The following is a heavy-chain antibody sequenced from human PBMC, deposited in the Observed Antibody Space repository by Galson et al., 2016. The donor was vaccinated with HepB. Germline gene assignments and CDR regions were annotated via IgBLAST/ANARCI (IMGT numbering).Heavy chain of an antibody. CDR2: ISDTGDSS. CDR1: GFTFGSYG. CDR3: AKDLVDYGDYDHYYYGMDV. V-gene: IGHV3-23*01. J-gene: IGHJ6*02. Sequence: SLRLSCAASGFTFGSYGMTWVRQAPGKGLAWVSAISDTGDSSHYADSVKGRFTISRDNSKNMLYLQMYSLRAEDTAVYFCAKDLVDYGDYDHYYYGMDVWGQGTTVTVSS. D-gene: IGHD4-17*01.